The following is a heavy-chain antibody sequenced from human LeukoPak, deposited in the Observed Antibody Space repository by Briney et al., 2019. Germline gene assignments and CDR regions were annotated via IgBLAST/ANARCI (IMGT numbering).Heavy chain of an antibody. J-gene: IGHJ4*02. CDR3: AREVYYDSSGYYYDY. Sequence: GGSLRLSCAASGFTFSSYAMHWVRQAPGKGVEYVSAISNNGGSTYYANSVKGRFTISRDNSKNTLYLQMGSLRAEDMAVYYCAREVYYDSSGYYYDYWGQGTLVTVSS. D-gene: IGHD3-22*01. CDR1: GFTFSSYA. V-gene: IGHV3-64*01. CDR2: ISNNGGST.